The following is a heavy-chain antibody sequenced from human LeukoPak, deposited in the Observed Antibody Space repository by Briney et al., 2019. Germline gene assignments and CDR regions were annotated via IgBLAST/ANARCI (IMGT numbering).Heavy chain of an antibody. CDR2: ISYDGSNK. Sequence: GGSLRLSCAASGFTFSSYGMHWVRQAPGKGLEWVAVISYDGSNKYYADSVKGRFTISRDNSKNTLYLQMNSLRAEDTAVYYCAREGYDFWSGYEYNWFDPWGQGTLVTVSS. CDR1: GFTFSSYG. J-gene: IGHJ5*02. CDR3: AREGYDFWSGYEYNWFDP. V-gene: IGHV3-30*03. D-gene: IGHD3-3*01.